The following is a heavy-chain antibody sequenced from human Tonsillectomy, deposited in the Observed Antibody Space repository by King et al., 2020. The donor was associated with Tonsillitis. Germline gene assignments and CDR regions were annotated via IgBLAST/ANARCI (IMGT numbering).Heavy chain of an antibody. D-gene: IGHD6-13*01. V-gene: IGHV3-21*01. J-gene: IGHJ5*02. CDR2: ISSSSSYI. CDR1: GFTFSSYS. CDR3: ARADSSSWYTSWFDP. Sequence: VQLVESGGGLVKPGGSLRLSCAASGFTFSSYSMNWVRQAPGKGLEWVSSISSSSSYIYYADSVKGRFTISRDNAKNSLYLQMNSLRAEDTAVYYCARADSSSWYTSWFDPWGQGTLVTVSS.